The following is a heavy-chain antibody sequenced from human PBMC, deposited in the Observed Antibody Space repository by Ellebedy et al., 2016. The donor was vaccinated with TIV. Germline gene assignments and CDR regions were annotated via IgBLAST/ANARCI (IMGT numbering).Heavy chain of an antibody. CDR3: VTWGQSYGR. CDR2: INPDGSEE. D-gene: IGHD3-16*01. CDR1: GFIIRGDW. V-gene: IGHV3-7*03. J-gene: IGHJ4*02. Sequence: GESLKISCAASGFIIRGDWMSWVRQAPGKGLEWVAHINPDGSEEYYVDSVKGRFTISRDNAKRSLFLQMKSLRVDDTVVYYCVTWGQSYGRWGQGSLVTISS.